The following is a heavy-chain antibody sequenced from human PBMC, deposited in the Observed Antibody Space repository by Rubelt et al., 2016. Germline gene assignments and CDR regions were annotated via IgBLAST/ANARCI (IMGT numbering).Heavy chain of an antibody. CDR2: LYYSGST. CDR3: ARASLGHYDFWSGDFNWFDP. D-gene: IGHD3-3*01. J-gene: IGHJ5*02. CDR1: DGSIRSSSYY. Sequence: LQESGPGLVKPSETLSLTCTVSDGSIRSSSYYWGWIRQPPGKGLEWIGSLYYSGSTYYKASLKSRATISVDTSKDQFSLRLTSVTAADTAVYYCARASLGHYDFWSGDFNWFDPWGQGTLVTVSS. V-gene: IGHV4-39*01.